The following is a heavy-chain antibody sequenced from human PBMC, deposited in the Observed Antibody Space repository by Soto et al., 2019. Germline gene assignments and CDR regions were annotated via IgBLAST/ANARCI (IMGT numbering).Heavy chain of an antibody. D-gene: IGHD3-22*01. CDR2: INAGNGNT. J-gene: IGHJ3*02. CDR3: ASSITMIVGAFDI. CDR1: GYTFTSYA. Sequence: ASVKLSCNAAGYTFTSYAMHWVRQAPGQRLEWMGWINAGNGNTKYSQKFQGRVTITRDTSASTAYMELSSLRSEDTAVYYCASSITMIVGAFDIWGQGTMVTVSS. V-gene: IGHV1-3*01.